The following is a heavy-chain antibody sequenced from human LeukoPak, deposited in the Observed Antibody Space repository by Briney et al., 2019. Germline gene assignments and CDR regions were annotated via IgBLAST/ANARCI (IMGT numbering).Heavy chain of an antibody. Sequence: SETLSLTCAVSGGSILSTNWWSWVRQPPGKGLEWIGEVHLSGDSNYNPSLKSRVSMSIDKSRNHLSLELTSVTAADTAIYYCARESGAFSPFGFWGQGTLVTVSS. D-gene: IGHD1-26*01. J-gene: IGHJ4*02. CDR3: ARESGAFSPFGF. CDR1: GGSILSTNW. V-gene: IGHV4-4*02. CDR2: VHLSGDS.